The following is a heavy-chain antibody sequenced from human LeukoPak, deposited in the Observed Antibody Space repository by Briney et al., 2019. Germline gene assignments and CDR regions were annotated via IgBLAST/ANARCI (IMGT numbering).Heavy chain of an antibody. Sequence: GGSLRLSCAASGFTFSSYGMHWVRQAPGKGLEWVAFIRYDGSNKYYADSVKGRFTISRDNSKNTLYLQMNSLRAEDTAVYYCAKLTMDRLAGHDYWGQGTLVTVSS. CDR1: GFTFSSYG. CDR3: AKLTMDRLAGHDY. V-gene: IGHV3-30*02. CDR2: IRYDGSNK. J-gene: IGHJ4*02. D-gene: IGHD4/OR15-4a*01.